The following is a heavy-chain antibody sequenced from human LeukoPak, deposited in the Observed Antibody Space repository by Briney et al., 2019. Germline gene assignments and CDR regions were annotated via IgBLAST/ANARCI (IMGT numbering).Heavy chain of an antibody. J-gene: IGHJ6*02. CDR3: ARDSGFRDYYYGMDV. CDR1: GYSFTSYW. Sequence: GESLRISCKCSGYSFTSYWISWVRQMPGKGLEWMGRIDPSDSYTNYSPSFQGHVTISADKSISTAYLQWSSLKASDTAMYYCARDSGFRDYYYGMDVWGQGTTVTVSS. CDR2: IDPSDSYT. D-gene: IGHD2-15*01. V-gene: IGHV5-10-1*01.